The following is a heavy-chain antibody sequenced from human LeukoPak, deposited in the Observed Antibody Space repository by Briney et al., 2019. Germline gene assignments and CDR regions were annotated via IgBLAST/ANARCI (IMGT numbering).Heavy chain of an antibody. CDR2: IRYDGSNK. D-gene: IGHD4-17*01. J-gene: IGHJ3*02. Sequence: GGSLRLSCAASGFTFSTFNMNWVRQAPGKGLEWVAFIRYDGSNKYYADSVKGRFTISRDNSKNTLYLQMNSLRAEDTAVYYCARHYMTTVTKGAFDIWGQGTMVTVSS. CDR1: GFTFSTFN. CDR3: ARHYMTTVTKGAFDI. V-gene: IGHV3-30*02.